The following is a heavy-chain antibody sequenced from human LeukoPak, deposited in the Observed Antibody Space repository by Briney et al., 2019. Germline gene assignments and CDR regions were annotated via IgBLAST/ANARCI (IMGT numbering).Heavy chain of an antibody. D-gene: IGHD3-10*01. CDR1: GYTFTSYG. J-gene: IGHJ5*02. Sequence: ASVNVSCKASGYTFTSYGITWVRQAPGQGLEWMGWISAHTGATNYAQKFQGRVTMTIDTSTSTAFMELRSLRSDDTAVDYCARVARIWFGESWYNWFDPWGQGTLVTVSS. CDR2: ISAHTGAT. CDR3: ARVARIWFGESWYNWFDP. V-gene: IGHV1-18*01.